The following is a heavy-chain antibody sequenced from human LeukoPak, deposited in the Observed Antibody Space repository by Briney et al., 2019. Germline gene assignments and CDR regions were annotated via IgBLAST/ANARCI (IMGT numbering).Heavy chain of an antibody. J-gene: IGHJ3*02. CDR3: ARAFRDGYNPDAFDI. V-gene: IGHV3-21*01. CDR1: GFXFSSYS. Sequence: GGSLRLSCAASGFXFSSYSINWVRQAPGKGLEWVSSISSSSSYIYYADSVKGRFTISRDNAKNSLYLQMNSLRAEDTAVYYCARAFRDGYNPDAFDIWGQGTMVTVSS. CDR2: ISSSSSYI. D-gene: IGHD5-24*01.